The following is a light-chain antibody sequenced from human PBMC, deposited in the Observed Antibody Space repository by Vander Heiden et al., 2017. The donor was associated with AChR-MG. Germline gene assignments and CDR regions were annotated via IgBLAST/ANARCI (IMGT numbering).Light chain of an antibody. CDR2: YKSASDN. CDR1: SDINIDKYK. V-gene: IGLV5-45*02. J-gene: IGLJ3*02. Sequence: QAVLTQPTSLSATPGASASLTCTLRSDINIDKYKIYWYQQKSGSPPQFLLRYKSASDNQQGSGVPSRFSGSKDASANAGILLVSGLQSEDEADYYCLIWHNSTWVFGGGTKLTVL. CDR3: LIWHNSTWV.